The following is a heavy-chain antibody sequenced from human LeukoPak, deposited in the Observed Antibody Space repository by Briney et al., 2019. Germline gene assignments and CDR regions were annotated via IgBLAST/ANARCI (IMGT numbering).Heavy chain of an antibody. V-gene: IGHV3-30-3*01. D-gene: IGHD2-15*01. CDR3: ARDKFKEMVVAVDI. Sequence: GGSLRLSCAASGFTFSSYAMHWVRQAPGKGLEWVAVISYDGSNKYYADSVKGRFTISRDNSKNTLYLQMNSLRAEDTAVYYCARDKFKEMVVAVDIWGQGAMVTVSS. J-gene: IGHJ3*02. CDR1: GFTFSSYA. CDR2: ISYDGSNK.